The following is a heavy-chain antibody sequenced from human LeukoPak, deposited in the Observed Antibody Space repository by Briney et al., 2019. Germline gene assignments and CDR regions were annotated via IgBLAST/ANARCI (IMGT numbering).Heavy chain of an antibody. CDR2: INDSGST. CDR1: GGSISSYY. Sequence: SETLSLTCSVSGGSISSYYWSWIRQPPGKGLEWIGEINDSGSTNYNPSLKSRVTISVDTSKNQFSLMLSSVTAADTAVYYCARDGYYYDSSGYYRFDYWGQGTLVTVSS. D-gene: IGHD3-22*01. J-gene: IGHJ4*02. CDR3: ARDGYYYDSSGYYRFDY. V-gene: IGHV4-59*12.